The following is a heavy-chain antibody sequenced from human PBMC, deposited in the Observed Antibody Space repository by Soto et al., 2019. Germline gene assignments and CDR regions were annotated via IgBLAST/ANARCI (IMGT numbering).Heavy chain of an antibody. V-gene: IGHV1-2*02. CDR2: INPNSGGT. J-gene: IGHJ4*02. D-gene: IGHD6-19*01. CDR3: ARDRDPLYSSDRYVGAY. Sequence: QVQLVQSGAEAKKPGASVKVSCKASEYTFTAYYLHWVRQAPGQGLAWMGWINPNSGGTNYAQKFQGRVTMTRDTSISTAYMELSRLTSDDTAVYYCARDRDPLYSSDRYVGAYWGQGTLVTGSS. CDR1: EYTFTAYY.